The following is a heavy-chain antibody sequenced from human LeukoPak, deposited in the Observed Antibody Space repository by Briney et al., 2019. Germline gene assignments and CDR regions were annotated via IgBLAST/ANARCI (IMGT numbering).Heavy chain of an antibody. CDR1: GGSISSYY. CDR3: ARDRKYYYHMAV. J-gene: IGHJ6*03. V-gene: IGHV4-4*07. D-gene: IGHD1-14*01. Sequence: SETLSLTCTVSGGSISSYYWSWIRQPAGKGLEWIGRIYTSGSTNYNPSLKSRVTMSVDTSKNQFSLNLTSLTAADTAVYYCARDRKYYYHMAVWGKGTTVTVSS. CDR2: IYTSGST.